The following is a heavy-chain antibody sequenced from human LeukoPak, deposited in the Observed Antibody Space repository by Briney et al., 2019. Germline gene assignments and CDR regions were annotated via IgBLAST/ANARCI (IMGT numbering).Heavy chain of an antibody. J-gene: IGHJ4*02. CDR2: IYPGDSHT. Sequence: GESLKISCQGSGYSFSSYWIAWVRQMPGKGLEWMGIIYPGDSHTTYSPSFQGQVTISADKSISTAYLQWSSLKASDTAMYYCARRPAEAVAAFDYWGQGTLVTVSS. CDR1: GYSFSSYW. V-gene: IGHV5-51*01. D-gene: IGHD6-19*01. CDR3: ARRPAEAVAAFDY.